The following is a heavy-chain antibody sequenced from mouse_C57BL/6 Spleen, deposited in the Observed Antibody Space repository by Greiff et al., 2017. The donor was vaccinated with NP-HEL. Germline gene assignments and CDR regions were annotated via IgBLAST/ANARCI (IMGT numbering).Heavy chain of an antibody. CDR3: ARDGNYGRVDY. V-gene: IGHV5-17*01. D-gene: IGHD2-1*01. J-gene: IGHJ4*01. Sequence: EVQLVESGGGLVKPGGSLKLSCAASGFTFSDYGMHWVRQAPEKGLEWVAYISSGSSTIYYADTVKGRFTISRDNAKNTLFLQMTSLRSEDTAMYYCARDGNYGRVDYWGQGTSVTVSS. CDR1: GFTFSDYG. CDR2: ISSGSSTI.